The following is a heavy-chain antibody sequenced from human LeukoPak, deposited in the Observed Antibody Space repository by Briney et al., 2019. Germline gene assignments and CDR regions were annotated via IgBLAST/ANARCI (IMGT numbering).Heavy chain of an antibody. CDR3: TLRTDY. Sequence: PGGSLRLSCAASGFTFNKYAMTWVRQAPGKGLEWVSVISANGHNTYYVDSVKGRSTISRDNFKNMMYLQMDSLRVEDTAVYYCTLRTDYWGQGILVSVSS. CDR2: ISANGHNT. J-gene: IGHJ4*01. CDR1: GFTFNKYA. V-gene: IGHV3-23*01.